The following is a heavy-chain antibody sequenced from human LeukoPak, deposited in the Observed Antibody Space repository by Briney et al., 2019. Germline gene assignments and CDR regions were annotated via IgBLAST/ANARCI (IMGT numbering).Heavy chain of an antibody. CDR1: GYGFTSYW. J-gene: IGHJ4*02. Sequence: GEALKISCKGSGYGFTSYWISWVRPMPGKGRGWRGRIDPSDSYTNYSPSFQGHVTISADKSISTAYLQWSSLKASDTAMYYCARAAAGIILDYWGQGTLVTVSS. CDR3: ARAAAGIILDY. CDR2: IDPSDSYT. D-gene: IGHD6-13*01. V-gene: IGHV5-10-1*01.